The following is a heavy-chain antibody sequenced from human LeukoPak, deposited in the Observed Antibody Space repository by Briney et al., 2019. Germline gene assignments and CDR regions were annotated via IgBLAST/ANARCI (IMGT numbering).Heavy chain of an antibody. D-gene: IGHD4-17*01. J-gene: IGHJ4*02. V-gene: IGHV1-46*01. CDR3: ASAQSQPTPLPFDY. CDR2: INPSGGST. CDR1: GYTFTSYY. Sequence: ASVKVSCKASGYTFTSYYIHWVRQAPGQGLEWMGVINPSGGSTSYAQKFQGRVTMTRDTSISTAYMELSRLRSDDTAVYYCASAQSQPTPLPFDYWGQGTLVTVSS.